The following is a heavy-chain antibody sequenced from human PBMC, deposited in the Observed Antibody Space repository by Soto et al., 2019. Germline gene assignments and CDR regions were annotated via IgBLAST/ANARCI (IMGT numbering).Heavy chain of an antibody. CDR3: ARDWTSPSGVSSSCPRGGWFDP. V-gene: IGHV1-18*04. CDR2: INPYNANT. D-gene: IGHD2-15*01. CDR1: GYTLTDHG. J-gene: IGHJ5*02. Sequence: QVQLVQSGPEVKKPGASVKVSCKASGYTLTDHGISWVRQAPGQRLEWMGWINPYNANTRYGEKVQGRVTMTTDTSSTVYMELTGLASDDTAVYYCARDWTSPSGVSSSCPRGGWFDPWGQGTLVTVSS.